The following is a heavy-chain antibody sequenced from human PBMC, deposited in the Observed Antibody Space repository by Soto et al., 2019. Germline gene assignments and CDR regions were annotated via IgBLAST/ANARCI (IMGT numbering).Heavy chain of an antibody. CDR3: ARGDCVGGSCYSLAGSFYYYMDA. D-gene: IGHD2-15*01. J-gene: IGHJ6*03. Sequence: EVQLVESGGGLVQPGGSLRLSCAASGFTFRNYWMYWVRRAPGQGLEWVSRINSDGSVSSYADSVKGRLTISRDNVKNTLYLLMDSLRAEDTAVYYCARGDCVGGSCYSLAGSFYYYMDAWGKGTTVTVFS. CDR1: GFTFRNYW. V-gene: IGHV3-74*02. CDR2: INSDGSVS.